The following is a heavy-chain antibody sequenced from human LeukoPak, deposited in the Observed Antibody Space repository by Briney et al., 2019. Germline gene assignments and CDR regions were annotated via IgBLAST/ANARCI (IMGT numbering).Heavy chain of an antibody. CDR1: GGSISSYD. Sequence: SETLSLTCTVSGGSISSYDWSWIRLPPGKGREWIGYIYYSGSTNYNPSLKSRVTISVDTSKNQFSLKLSSVTAADTAVYYCARGNGSSWYRLLFDYWGQGTLVTVSS. V-gene: IGHV4-59*01. CDR3: ARGNGSSWYRLLFDY. D-gene: IGHD6-13*01. CDR2: IYYSGST. J-gene: IGHJ4*02.